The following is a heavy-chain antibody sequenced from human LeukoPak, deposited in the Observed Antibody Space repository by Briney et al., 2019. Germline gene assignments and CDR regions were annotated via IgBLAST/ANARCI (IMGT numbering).Heavy chain of an antibody. CDR3: AKDETVMYLSSGSYYRY. CDR1: GFTFSSYA. J-gene: IGHJ4*02. Sequence: PGGSLRLSCAGSGFTFSSYAMSWVRQAPGKGLEWVSAISGSGGSTYYADSVKGRFTISRDNSKNTLYLQMNSLRAEETAVYYCAKDETVMYLSSGSYYRYWSQGTLVIVSS. D-gene: IGHD3-10*02. V-gene: IGHV3-23*01. CDR2: ISGSGGST.